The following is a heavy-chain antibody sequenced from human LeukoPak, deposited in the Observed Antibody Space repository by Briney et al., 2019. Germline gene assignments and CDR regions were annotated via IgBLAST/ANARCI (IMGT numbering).Heavy chain of an antibody. J-gene: IGHJ4*02. Sequence: ASVKVSCKASGYTFTGYYMHWVRQAPGQGLEWMGWINPNSGGTNYAQKFQGRVTMTRDTSISTAYMELSRLRSDDTAVYYCARAMAARYGSGRRQTRWTDYWGQGTLVTVSS. D-gene: IGHD3-10*01. CDR2: INPNSGGT. CDR1: GYTFTGYY. V-gene: IGHV1-2*02. CDR3: ARAMAARYGSGRRQTRWTDY.